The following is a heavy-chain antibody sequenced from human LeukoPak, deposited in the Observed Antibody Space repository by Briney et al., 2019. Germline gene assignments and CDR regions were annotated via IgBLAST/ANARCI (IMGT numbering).Heavy chain of an antibody. J-gene: IGHJ4*02. CDR2: ISTYNGNT. D-gene: IGHD3-3*01. Sequence: ASVKVSCKASGYIFTSYSISWVRQAPGQGLEWMGWISTYNGNTNYAQKLQGRVTMTTDTSTSTAYMELRSLRSDDTAVYYCASSRFLKWLLYWGQGTLVTVSS. V-gene: IGHV1-18*01. CDR1: GYIFTSYS. CDR3: ASSRFLKWLLY.